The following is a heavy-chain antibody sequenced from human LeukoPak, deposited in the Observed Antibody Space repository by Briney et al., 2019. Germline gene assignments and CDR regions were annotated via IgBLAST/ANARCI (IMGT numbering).Heavy chain of an antibody. CDR2: IFNSGST. D-gene: IGHD3-22*01. CDR3: ARHPYYDTSGLDY. V-gene: IGHV4-59*08. CDR1: GGSISNFH. J-gene: IGHJ4*02. Sequence: SETLSLTCTVSGGSISNFHWTWIRQPPGKGLEWIGYIFNSGSTHYNPSLKSRVTISMYTSKKQFSLKLNSVTAADTAMYYCARHPYYDTSGLDYWGQGTLVTVSS.